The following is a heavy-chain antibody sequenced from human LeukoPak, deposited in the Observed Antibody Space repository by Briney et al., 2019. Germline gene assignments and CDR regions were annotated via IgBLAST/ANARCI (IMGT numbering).Heavy chain of an antibody. V-gene: IGHV5-51*01. CDR1: GYSFTSYW. J-gene: IGHJ6*03. D-gene: IGHD2-2*01. Sequence: GGSLKISCKGSGYSFTSYWIGWVRQMPGKGLEWMGIIYPGDSDTRYSPSFQGQVTISADKSISTAYLQWSSLKASDTAMYYCARHGIVVVPAAPREIYYYYYMDVWGKGTTVTVSS. CDR3: ARHGIVVVPAAPREIYYYYYMDV. CDR2: IYPGDSDT.